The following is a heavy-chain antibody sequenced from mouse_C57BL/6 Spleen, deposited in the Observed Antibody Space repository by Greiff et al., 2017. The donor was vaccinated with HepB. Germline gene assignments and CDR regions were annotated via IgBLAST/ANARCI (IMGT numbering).Heavy chain of an antibody. CDR3: ARRYYGRTGYFDC. D-gene: IGHD1-1*01. J-gene: IGHJ2*01. V-gene: IGHV1-54*01. CDR2: INPGSGGT. Sequence: QVHVKQSGAELVRPGTSVKVSCKASGYAFTNYLIEWVKQRPGQGLEWIGVINPGSGGTNYNEKFKGKATLTADKSSSKSYLQHSSLTSEDSAVYFSARRYYGRTGYFDCWGQGTTLTVSS. CDR1: GYAFTNYL.